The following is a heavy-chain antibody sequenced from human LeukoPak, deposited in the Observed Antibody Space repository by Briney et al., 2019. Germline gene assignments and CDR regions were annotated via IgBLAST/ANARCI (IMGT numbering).Heavy chain of an antibody. V-gene: IGHV1-46*01. J-gene: IGHJ2*01. CDR3: ARDLRRDVYNRDWYFDL. D-gene: IGHD5-24*01. CDR1: GYTFTSYY. Sequence: ASVKVSCKASGYTFTSYYIHWVRQAPGQGLEWTGMINPSGGSTTYAQKFQGRVTLTRDTSTSTVSLEVSSLRSEDTAVYFCARDLRRDVYNRDWYFDLWGRGTLVTVSS. CDR2: INPSGGST.